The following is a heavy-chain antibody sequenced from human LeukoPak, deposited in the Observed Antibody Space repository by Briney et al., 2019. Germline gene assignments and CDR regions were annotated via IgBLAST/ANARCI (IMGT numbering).Heavy chain of an antibody. Sequence: GGSLRLSCAVSGLTVSSNYMAWVRQAPGKGLEWVTVIYGAAETHYVDSVKGRFTISRDNSKNTVYLQINSLRAEDTAVYYCAKWGDYDVLTGYYVSDYWGQGTLVTVSS. CDR2: IYGAAET. V-gene: IGHV3-53*01. D-gene: IGHD3-9*01. J-gene: IGHJ4*02. CDR1: GLTVSSNY. CDR3: AKWGDYDVLTGYYVSDY.